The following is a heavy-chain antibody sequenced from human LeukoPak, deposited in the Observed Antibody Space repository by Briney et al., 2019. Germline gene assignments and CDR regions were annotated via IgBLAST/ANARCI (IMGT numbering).Heavy chain of an antibody. Sequence: SETLSLTFTVSGGSISSYYWSWIRQPAGKGLEWIGRIYTSGSTNYNPSLKSRVTMSVDTSKNQFSLKLSSVTAADTAVYYCARVRTYYDILTGYSDNAFDIWGQGTMVTVSS. CDR2: IYTSGST. J-gene: IGHJ3*02. V-gene: IGHV4-4*07. CDR3: ARVRTYYDILTGYSDNAFDI. CDR1: GGSISSYY. D-gene: IGHD3-9*01.